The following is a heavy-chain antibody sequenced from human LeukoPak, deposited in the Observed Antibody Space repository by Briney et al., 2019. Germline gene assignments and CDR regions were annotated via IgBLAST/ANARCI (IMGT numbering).Heavy chain of an antibody. D-gene: IGHD6-19*01. Sequence: SETLSLTCTVSGGSISSGSYYWSWIRQPAGKGLEWIGRIYTSGSTNYNPSLKSRVTISVDTSKNQFSLKLSSVTAADTAVYYCASGIAVAGRASDYWGQGTLVTVSS. V-gene: IGHV4-61*02. J-gene: IGHJ4*02. CDR1: GGSISSGSYY. CDR2: IYTSGST. CDR3: ASGIAVAGRASDY.